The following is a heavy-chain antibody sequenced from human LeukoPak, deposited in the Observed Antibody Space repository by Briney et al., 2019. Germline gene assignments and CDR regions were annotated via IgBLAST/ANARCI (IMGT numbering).Heavy chain of an antibody. CDR3: ARGGPGYDFWSAAEGTNYMDV. V-gene: IGHV3-64*01. CDR1: GFTFSSYA. Sequence: GGSLRLSCAASGFTFSSYAMHWVRQAPGKGLEYVSAISSNGGSTYYANSVKGRFTISRDNSKNTLYLQMGSLRAEGMAVYYCARGGPGYDFWSAAEGTNYMDVWGKGTTVTVSS. CDR2: ISSNGGST. D-gene: IGHD3-3*01. J-gene: IGHJ6*03.